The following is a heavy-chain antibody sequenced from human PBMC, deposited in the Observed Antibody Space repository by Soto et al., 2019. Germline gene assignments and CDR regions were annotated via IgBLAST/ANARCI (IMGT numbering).Heavy chain of an antibody. Sequence: QAQLVQSEAEVKKPGSSVKVSCMASGVTFTTYPVTWVRQAPGQGFEWLGDFVPMFGCTHLAQKFQDRVSITADKSTNTVYMELRSLRSEDTAIYFGARQFFLSNWNKVPLFDLWGRGTLVTVSS. CDR2: FVPMFGCT. V-gene: IGHV1-69*06. D-gene: IGHD1-20*01. CDR1: GVTFTTYP. J-gene: IGHJ2*01. CDR3: ARQFFLSNWNKVPLFDL.